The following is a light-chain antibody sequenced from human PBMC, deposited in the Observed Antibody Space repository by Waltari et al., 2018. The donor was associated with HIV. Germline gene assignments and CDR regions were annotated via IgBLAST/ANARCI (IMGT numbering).Light chain of an antibody. J-gene: IGLJ2*01. CDR3: QSYDSSLTMV. CDR1: SSNIGAGYD. CDR2: DTI. Sequence: QSVLTQPPSVSGAPGQRVTISCTGGSSNIGAGYDVHWYQRLPGTAPKLLIFDTIIRPSGVPDRFSGSSSGTSASLAITGLQAEDEADYYCQSYDSSLTMVFGGGTKVTVL. V-gene: IGLV1-40*01.